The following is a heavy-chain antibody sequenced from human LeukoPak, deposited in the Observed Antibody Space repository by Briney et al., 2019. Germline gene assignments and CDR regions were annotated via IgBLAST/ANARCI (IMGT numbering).Heavy chain of an antibody. CDR2: ISSSSSTI. J-gene: IGHJ3*02. Sequence: GGSLRLSCAASGCTFSSYSMSWVRQAPGKGLEWVPYISSSSSTIYYADSVKGRFTVSRDNAKNSLYLQMNSLRDEDTAVYYCARDTGSFDAFDIWGQGTMVTVSS. D-gene: IGHD3-10*01. CDR3: ARDTGSFDAFDI. V-gene: IGHV3-48*02. CDR1: GCTFSSYS.